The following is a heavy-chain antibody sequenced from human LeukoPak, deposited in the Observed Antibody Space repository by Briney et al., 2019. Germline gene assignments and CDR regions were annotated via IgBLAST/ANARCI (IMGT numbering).Heavy chain of an antibody. J-gene: IGHJ4*02. CDR2: IYGSGNT. D-gene: IGHD6-19*01. CDR1: GGSISGWY. CDR3: ARETSLAGFASGLGFNY. V-gene: IGHV4-59*01. Sequence: PSETLSLTCTASGGSISGWYWSWIRQPPGKGLEWIGYIYGSGNTNYNPSLKSRVTMSIDTSKNQFSLKLTSVTAADTATYYCARETSLAGFASGLGFNYWGQGILVTVSS.